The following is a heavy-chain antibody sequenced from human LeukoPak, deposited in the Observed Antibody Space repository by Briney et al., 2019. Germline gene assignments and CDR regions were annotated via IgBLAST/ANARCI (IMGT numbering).Heavy chain of an antibody. V-gene: IGHV3-23*01. J-gene: IGHJ4*02. CDR1: GFTFSRYV. CDR2: ISGSGGST. Sequence: GGSLRLSCAASGFTFSRYVMSWVRQAPGKGLEWVSAISGSGGSTYYADSVKGRFTISRDNSKNTLYLQMNSLRAEDTAVYYCAKDWRRGYSYGFDYWGQGTLVTVSS. CDR3: AKDWRRGYSYGFDY. D-gene: IGHD5-18*01.